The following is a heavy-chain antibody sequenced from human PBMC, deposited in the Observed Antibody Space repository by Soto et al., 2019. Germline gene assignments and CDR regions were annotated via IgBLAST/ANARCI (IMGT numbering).Heavy chain of an antibody. CDR2: INTADGGT. J-gene: IGHJ5*02. CDR1: GFTFTVHW. V-gene: IGHV3-74*01. Sequence: EVQLVESGGGSVQPGGSLRLSCAASGFTFTVHWIHWVRQAAGKGLEWVSRINTADGGTSYADSVKGRLTISTDNGKNTVFLQMDSLRAEDTAVYYCATVFDLWGQGTLVTVSS. CDR3: ATVFDL.